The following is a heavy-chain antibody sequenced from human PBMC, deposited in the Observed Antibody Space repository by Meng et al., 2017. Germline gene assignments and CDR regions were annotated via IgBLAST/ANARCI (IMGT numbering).Heavy chain of an antibody. CDR2: IYHSGST. J-gene: IGHJ4*02. Sequence: QGQRKESVPCVVKPPVTLSLTCAVSGGSISSSNWWSWVRQPPGKGLEWIGEIYHSGSTNYNPSLKSRVTISVDKSKNQFSLKLSSVTAADTAVYYCARVVAATTLFLDYWGQGTLVTVSS. V-gene: IGHV4-4*03. CDR3: ARVVAATTLFLDY. CDR1: GGSISSSNW. D-gene: IGHD2-15*01.